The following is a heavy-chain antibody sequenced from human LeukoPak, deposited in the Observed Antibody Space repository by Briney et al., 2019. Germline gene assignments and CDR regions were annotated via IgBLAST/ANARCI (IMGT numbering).Heavy chain of an antibody. J-gene: IGHJ6*02. CDR3: ARDLLRYCSGGSCYSDYYYGMDV. Sequence: ASVKVSCKASGYTFTGYYMHWVRQAPGQGLEWMGWINPNSDGTNYAQKFQGRVTMTRDTSISTAYMELSRLRSDDTAVYYCARDLLRYCSGGSCYSDYYYGMDVWGQGTTVTVSS. CDR2: INPNSDGT. V-gene: IGHV1-2*02. D-gene: IGHD2-15*01. CDR1: GYTFTGYY.